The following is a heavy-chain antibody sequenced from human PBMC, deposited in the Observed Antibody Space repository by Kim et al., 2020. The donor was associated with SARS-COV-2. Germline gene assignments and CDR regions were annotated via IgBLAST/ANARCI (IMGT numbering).Heavy chain of an antibody. J-gene: IGHJ6*02. CDR2: INTNTGNP. Sequence: ASVKVSCKASGYTFTSYAMNWVRQAPGQGLEWMGWINTNTGNPTYAQGFTGRFVFSLDTSVSTAYLQISSLKAEDTAVYYCARGAIQDYYYYGMDVWGQGTTVTVSS. CDR1: GYTFTSYA. D-gene: IGHD2-2*02. CDR3: ARGAIQDYYYYGMDV. V-gene: IGHV7-4-1*02.